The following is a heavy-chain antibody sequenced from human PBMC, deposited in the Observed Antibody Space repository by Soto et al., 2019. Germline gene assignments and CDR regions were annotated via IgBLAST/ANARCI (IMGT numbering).Heavy chain of an antibody. Sequence: GGSLRLSCAASGFTFSNYAMTWVRQTPGQGLEWVASISGSGGTINYADSVKGRFTISRDTSKNTVYLQMNSLRAEDTAVYYCAKGKISTTTYTSFDSWGQGTLVTVSS. D-gene: IGHD1-26*01. CDR1: GFTFSNYA. J-gene: IGHJ5*01. CDR3: AKGKISTTTYTSFDS. CDR2: ISGSGGTI. V-gene: IGHV3-23*01.